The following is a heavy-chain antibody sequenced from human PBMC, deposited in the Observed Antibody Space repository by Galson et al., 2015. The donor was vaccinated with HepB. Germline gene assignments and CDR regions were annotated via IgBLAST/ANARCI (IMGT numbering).Heavy chain of an antibody. V-gene: IGHV1-18*01. D-gene: IGHD6-13*01. Sequence: SVKVSCKASGYTFTSYGISWVRQAPGQGLEWMGWISAYNGNTNYAQKLQGRVTMTEDTSTDTAYMELSSPRSEDTAVYYCATGVGSQQGTRPGDYWGQGTLVTVS. J-gene: IGHJ4*02. CDR2: ISAYNGNT. CDR1: GYTFTSYG. CDR3: ATGVGSQQGTRPGDY.